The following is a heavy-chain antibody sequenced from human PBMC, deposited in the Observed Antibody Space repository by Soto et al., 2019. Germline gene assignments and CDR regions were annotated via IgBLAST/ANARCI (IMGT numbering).Heavy chain of an antibody. D-gene: IGHD4-17*01. CDR2: ISPLNGNT. CDR3: ARGVSTVTTPPDY. CDR1: GYTFASYS. Sequence: QVQLVQSGAEVKKPGASVKVSCKASGYTFASYSINWVRQAPGQGLEWMGWISPLNGNTNYAQILQGRVSMTPDTSARRAYMALRSLRSDDTAVYYCARGVSTVTTPPDYWCQGTLVIVSS. V-gene: IGHV1-18*01. J-gene: IGHJ4*02.